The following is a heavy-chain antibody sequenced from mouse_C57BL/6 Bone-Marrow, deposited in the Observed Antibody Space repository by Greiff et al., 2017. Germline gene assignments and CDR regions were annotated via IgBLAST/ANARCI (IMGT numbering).Heavy chain of an antibody. Sequence: VQLKESGGDLVKPGGSLKLSCAASGFTFSSYGMSWVRQTPDKRLEWVATISSGGSYTYYPDSVKGRFTISRDNAKNTLYLQMSSLKSEDTAMYYCERHRYFDVWGTGTTVAVSS. V-gene: IGHV5-6*01. CDR3: ERHRYFDV. CDR2: ISSGGSYT. J-gene: IGHJ1*03. CDR1: GFTFSSYG.